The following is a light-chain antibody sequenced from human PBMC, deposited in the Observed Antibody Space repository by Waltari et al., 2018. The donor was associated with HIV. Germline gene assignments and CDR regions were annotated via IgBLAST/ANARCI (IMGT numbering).Light chain of an antibody. J-gene: IGLJ3*02. CDR3: AAWDDSLNGPGV. Sequence: QSVLTQPPSASGTPGQRVTVSCSGSSSNIGRNTVNWYQQPPGTAPKLLIYSNNQRPSGVPDRFSGSKSGTSASLAISGLQSEDEADYYCAAWDDSLNGPGVFGGGTKLTVL. CDR1: SSNIGRNT. V-gene: IGLV1-44*01. CDR2: SNN.